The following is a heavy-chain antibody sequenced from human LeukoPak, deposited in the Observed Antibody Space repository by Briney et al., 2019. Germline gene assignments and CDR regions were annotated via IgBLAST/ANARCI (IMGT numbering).Heavy chain of an antibody. Sequence: GGSLRLSCAASGFTFSSYWMHWVRQAPGKGLVWVSRINSDGSSTSYADSVKGRFTISRDNAKNTLYLQMNSLRAEDTAVYYCARDTSDYYYYYYMDVWGKGTTVTVSS. CDR2: INSDGSST. J-gene: IGHJ6*03. CDR3: ARDTSDYYYYYYMDV. CDR1: GFTFSSYW. V-gene: IGHV3-74*01.